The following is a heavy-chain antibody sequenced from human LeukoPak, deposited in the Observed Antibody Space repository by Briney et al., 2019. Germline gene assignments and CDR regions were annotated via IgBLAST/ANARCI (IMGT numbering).Heavy chain of an antibody. CDR1: GFTFSSYG. V-gene: IGHV3-30*18. CDR2: ISYDGSNK. J-gene: IGHJ6*02. CDR3: AKSFEVSHQYYYGMDV. Sequence: QAGGSLRLSCAASGFTFSSYGMHWVRQAPGKGLEWVAVISYDGSNKYYADSVKGRFTISRDNSKNTPYLQMNSLRAEDTAVYYCAKSFEVSHQYYYGMDVWGQGTTVTVSS. D-gene: IGHD3-9*01.